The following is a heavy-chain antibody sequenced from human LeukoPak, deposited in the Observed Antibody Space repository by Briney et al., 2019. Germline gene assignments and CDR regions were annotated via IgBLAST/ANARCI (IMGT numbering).Heavy chain of an antibody. J-gene: IGHJ6*03. CDR2: IIPIFGTA. CDR1: GGTFSSYA. Sequence: GASVKLSCKASGGTFSSYAISWVRQAPGQGLEWMGGIIPIFGTANYAQKFQGRVTITTDQSTSTAYMELSSLRSEDTAVYYCARVVAEGPYYYYMDGWGKGTTVTVSS. V-gene: IGHV1-69*05. CDR3: ARVVAEGPYYYYMDG.